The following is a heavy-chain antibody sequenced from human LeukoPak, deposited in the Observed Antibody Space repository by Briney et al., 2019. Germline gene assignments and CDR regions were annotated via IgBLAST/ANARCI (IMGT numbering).Heavy chain of an antibody. Sequence: GGSLRLSCAASGFTFSNYGMHWVRQAPGKGLEWVAFIRYDGTNKYYADSVKGRFTISRDNSKNTLYLQMNSLRAEDTAVYYWAKGADYSGPGIYTWGEETPVTASP. D-gene: IGHD5-12*01. V-gene: IGHV3-30*02. CDR1: GFTFSNYG. J-gene: IGHJ5*02. CDR2: IRYDGTNK. CDR3: AKGADYSGPGIYT.